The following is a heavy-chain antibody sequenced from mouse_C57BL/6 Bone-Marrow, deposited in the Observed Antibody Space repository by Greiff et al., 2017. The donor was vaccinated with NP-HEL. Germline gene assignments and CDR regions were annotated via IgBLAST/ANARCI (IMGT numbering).Heavy chain of an antibody. CDR1: GFTFSDYG. J-gene: IGHJ4*01. Sequence: EVHLVESGGGLVKPGGSLKLSCAASGFTFSDYGMHWVRQAPEKGLEWVAYISSGSSTIYYAATVKGRFTISRDNAKNTLFLQMTSLRSEDTAMYYCARAGYGKSYAMDYWGQGTSVTVSS. D-gene: IGHD2-1*01. CDR2: ISSGSSTI. CDR3: ARAGYGKSYAMDY. V-gene: IGHV5-17*01.